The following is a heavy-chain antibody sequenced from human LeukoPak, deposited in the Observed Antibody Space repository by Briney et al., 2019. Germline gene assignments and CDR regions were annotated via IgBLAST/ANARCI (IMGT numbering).Heavy chain of an antibody. CDR1: GLTFSSYA. J-gene: IGHJ3*02. CDR2: ISYDGSNK. CDR3: ARDRPFDI. Sequence: GRSLRLSCAASGLTFSSYAMHWVRQAPGKGLEWVAVISYDGSNKYYADSVKGRFTISRDNSKNTLYLQMNSLRAEDTAVYYCARDRPFDILGQGTMVTVSS. V-gene: IGHV3-30*04.